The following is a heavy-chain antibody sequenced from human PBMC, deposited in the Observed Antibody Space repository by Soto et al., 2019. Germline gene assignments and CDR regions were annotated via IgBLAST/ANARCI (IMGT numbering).Heavy chain of an antibody. CDR2: INSDGSST. V-gene: IGHV3-74*01. D-gene: IGHD3-22*01. CDR3: ARSVAYYYDSSGYYFDD. CDR1: GFTFSSYW. Sequence: GGSLRLSCAASGFTFSSYWMHWVRQAPGKGLVWVSRINSDGSSTSYADSVKGRFTISRDNAKNTLYLQMNSLRAEDTAVYYCARSVAYYYDSSGYYFDDWGQGTLVTVSS. J-gene: IGHJ4*02.